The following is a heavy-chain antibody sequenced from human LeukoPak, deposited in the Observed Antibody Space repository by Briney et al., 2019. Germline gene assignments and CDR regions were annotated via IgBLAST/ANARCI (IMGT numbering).Heavy chain of an antibody. D-gene: IGHD6-13*01. Sequence: SETLSLTCAVYGGPFSGYYWSWIRQPPGKGLEWIGEINHSGSTNYNPSLKSRVTISVDTSKNQFSLKLSSVTAADTAVYYCARGLSVDSSSFDYWGQGTLVTVSS. V-gene: IGHV4-34*01. J-gene: IGHJ4*02. CDR3: ARGLSVDSSSFDY. CDR1: GGPFSGYY. CDR2: INHSGST.